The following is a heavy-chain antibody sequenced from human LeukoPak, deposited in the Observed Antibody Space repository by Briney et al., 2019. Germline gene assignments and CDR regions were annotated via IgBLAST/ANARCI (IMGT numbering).Heavy chain of an antibody. Sequence: PGGSLRLSCAASGFTFDDYAMHWVRQAPGKGLEWVSGISWNSGSIGYADSVKGRFTISRDNAKNSLYPQMNSLRAEDTALYYCANGGRYYDSSGFGHWGQGTLVTVSS. CDR3: ANGGRYYDSSGFGH. CDR1: GFTFDDYA. CDR2: ISWNSGSI. V-gene: IGHV3-9*01. J-gene: IGHJ5*02. D-gene: IGHD3-22*01.